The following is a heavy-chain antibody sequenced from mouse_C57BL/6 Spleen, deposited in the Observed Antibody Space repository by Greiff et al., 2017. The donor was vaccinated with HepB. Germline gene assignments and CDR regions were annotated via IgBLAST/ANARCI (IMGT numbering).Heavy chain of an antibody. Sequence: VQLQQSGAELARPGASVKLSCKASGYTFTSYGISWVKQRPGQGLEWIGEIYPRSGNTYYNEKFKGKATLTADKSSSTAYMELRSLTSEDSAVYFCARNYNNYCYDIDYWGQGTSVTVSS. V-gene: IGHV1-81*01. CDR1: GYTFTSYG. D-gene: IGHD2-5*01. J-gene: IGHJ4*01. CDR3: ARNYNNYCYDIDY. CDR2: IYPRSGNT.